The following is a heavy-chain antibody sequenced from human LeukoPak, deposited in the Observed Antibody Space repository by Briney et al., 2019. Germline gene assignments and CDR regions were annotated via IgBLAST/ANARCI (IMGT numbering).Heavy chain of an antibody. Sequence: SETLSLTCAVYGGSFSGYYWSWIRQPPGKGLEWIGRIYTSGSINYNPSLKSRVTISVDTSKNQFSLKLSSVTAADTAVYYCARDKQWLVSYYYYGMDVWGQGTTVTVSS. CDR2: IYTSGSI. D-gene: IGHD6-19*01. V-gene: IGHV4-59*10. CDR1: GGSFSGYY. J-gene: IGHJ6*02. CDR3: ARDKQWLVSYYYYGMDV.